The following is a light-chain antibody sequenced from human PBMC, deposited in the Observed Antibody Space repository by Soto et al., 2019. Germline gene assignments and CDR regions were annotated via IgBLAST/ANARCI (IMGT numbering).Light chain of an antibody. Sequence: QSALTQPPSASGSPGQSVTISCTGTRSDIGAYNYVSWYQQHPGKAPKLMIHEVSKRPSGVPDRFSGSKSGNTASLTVSGLQAEDDADYYCSSYAGSNDRWVFGGGTKLTVL. CDR1: RSDIGAYNY. CDR2: EVS. J-gene: IGLJ3*02. CDR3: SSYAGSNDRWV. V-gene: IGLV2-8*01.